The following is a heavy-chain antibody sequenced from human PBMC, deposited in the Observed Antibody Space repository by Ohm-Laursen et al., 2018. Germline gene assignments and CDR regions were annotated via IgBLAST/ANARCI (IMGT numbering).Heavy chain of an antibody. V-gene: IGHV1-18*01. D-gene: IGHD3-3*01. Sequence: ASVKVSCKTSGYTFTSYGISWVRQAPGQGLEWMGWISAYNGNTNYAQKLQGRVTMTTDTSTSTAYMELRSLRSDDTAVYYCARGPFGVDDYGMDVWGQGTTVTVSS. CDR3: ARGPFGVDDYGMDV. CDR1: GYTFTSYG. CDR2: ISAYNGNT. J-gene: IGHJ6*02.